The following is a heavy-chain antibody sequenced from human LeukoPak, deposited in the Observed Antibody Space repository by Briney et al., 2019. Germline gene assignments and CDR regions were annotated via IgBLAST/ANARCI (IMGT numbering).Heavy chain of an antibody. V-gene: IGHV1-3*01. CDR2: INAGNGNT. J-gene: IGHJ3*02. Sequence: ASVKVSCKASGYTCTSYAMHWVRQAPGQRLEWMGWINAGNGNTKYSQKFQGRVTITRDTSASTAYMELSSLRSEDTAVYYCARGLGGYYDGGAFDIWGQGTMVTVSS. CDR3: ARGLGGYYDGGAFDI. CDR1: GYTCTSYA. D-gene: IGHD3-22*01.